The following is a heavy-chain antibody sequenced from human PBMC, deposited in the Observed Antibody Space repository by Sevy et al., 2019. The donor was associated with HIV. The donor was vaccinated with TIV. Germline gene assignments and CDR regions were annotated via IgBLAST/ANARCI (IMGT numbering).Heavy chain of an antibody. Sequence: GGSLRLSCAASGFTFSSYLMHWVRQAPGKGLVWVSHINSDGSSTSYADSVKGRFTISRDNAKNSVYLQMNSLRAEDTALYYCVRAIGAAGSYWGQGTLVTVSS. V-gene: IGHV3-74*01. CDR3: VRAIGAAGSY. CDR1: GFTFSSYL. D-gene: IGHD6-13*01. CDR2: INSDGSST. J-gene: IGHJ4*02.